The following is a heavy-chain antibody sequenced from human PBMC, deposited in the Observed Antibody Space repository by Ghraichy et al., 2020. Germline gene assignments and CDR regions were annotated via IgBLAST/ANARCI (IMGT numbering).Heavy chain of an antibody. Sequence: GGSLKLSCAASGFAFDDYAMHWVRQSPGKGLEWVSLISWDGGTTYYGDSVRGRFTISRDNSKNSLYLQMNSLRTEDTAFYYCAKGRMGYFYGSGFDYWGQGTLVTVSS. CDR2: ISWDGGTT. CDR3: AKGRMGYFYGSGFDY. CDR1: GFAFDDYA. V-gene: IGHV3-43D*04. J-gene: IGHJ4*02. D-gene: IGHD3-10*01.